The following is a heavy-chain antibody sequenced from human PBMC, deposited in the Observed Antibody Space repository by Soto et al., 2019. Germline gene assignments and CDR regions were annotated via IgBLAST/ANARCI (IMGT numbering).Heavy chain of an antibody. CDR1: GGSISSGGYC. V-gene: IGHV4-30-2*01. Sequence: SETLSLTCAVSGGSISSGGYCWSWIRQPPGKGLEWIGYIYHSGSTYYNPSLKSRVTISVDTSKNQFSLKLTSVTAADTAVYYCARDKITGLFDYWGQGTLVTV. CDR3: ARDKITGLFDY. J-gene: IGHJ4*02. D-gene: IGHD2-8*02. CDR2: IYHSGST.